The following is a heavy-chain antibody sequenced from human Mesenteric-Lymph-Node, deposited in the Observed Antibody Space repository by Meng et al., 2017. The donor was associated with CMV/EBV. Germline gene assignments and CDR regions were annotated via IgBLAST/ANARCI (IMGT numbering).Heavy chain of an antibody. V-gene: IGHV3-48*03. J-gene: IGHJ4*02. Sequence: GESLKISCAASGFTLTSYEMNWVRQAPGKGLEWVSYISNTGNTIYYADSVKGRFTISRDNAKNSLYLQMNSLRAEDTAVYYCASLGYCSGDNCAEIDYWGQRTLVTVSS. D-gene: IGHD2-15*01. CDR3: ASLGYCSGDNCAEIDY. CDR2: ISNTGNTI. CDR1: GFTLTSYE.